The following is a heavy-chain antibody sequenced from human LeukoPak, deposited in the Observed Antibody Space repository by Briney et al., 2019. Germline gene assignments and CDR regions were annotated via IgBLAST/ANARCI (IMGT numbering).Heavy chain of an antibody. CDR2: IYYSGST. CDR1: GGSXSSYY. J-gene: IGHJ4*02. Sequence: ETLSLTXXVSGGSXSSYYWSWIRQPPGKGLEWIGYIYYSGSTDYNPSLKSRVTISVDTSKNQFSLKLSSVTAADTAVYYCARVQFGVADYWGQGTLVTVSS. D-gene: IGHD3-3*01. V-gene: IGHV4-59*01. CDR3: ARVQFGVADY.